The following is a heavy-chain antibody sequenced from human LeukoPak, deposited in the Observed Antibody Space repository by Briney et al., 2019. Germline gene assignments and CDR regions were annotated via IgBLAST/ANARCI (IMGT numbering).Heavy chain of an antibody. V-gene: IGHV1-2*02. CDR2: INPNSGGT. CDR1: GGTFSSYA. CDR3: AREKLSGGSCYDY. D-gene: IGHD2-15*01. J-gene: IGHJ4*02. Sequence: ASVKVSCKASGGTFSSYAISWVRQAPGQGLEWMGWINPNSGGTNYAQKFQGRVTMTRDTSISTAYMELSRLRSDDTAVYYCAREKLSGGSCYDYWGQGTLVTVSS.